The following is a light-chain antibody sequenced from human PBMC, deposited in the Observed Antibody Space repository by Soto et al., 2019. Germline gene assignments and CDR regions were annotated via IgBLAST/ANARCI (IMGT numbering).Light chain of an antibody. J-gene: IGKJ4*01. CDR2: DAS. CDR3: QQTRSYPST. CDR1: QDISNY. Sequence: DSKMTQTPCSLSAYVGDRVTITCQASQDISNYLNWYQQKPGKAPKLLIYDASNLETGVPSRFSGSGSGTDFTFTISSLQPEDIATYYCQQTRSYPSTFGGGTKVDIK. V-gene: IGKV1-33*01.